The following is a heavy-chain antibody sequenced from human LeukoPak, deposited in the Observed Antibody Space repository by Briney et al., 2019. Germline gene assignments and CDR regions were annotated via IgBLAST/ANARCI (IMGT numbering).Heavy chain of an antibody. V-gene: IGHV4-59*11. CDR2: IYYSGTI. CDR1: GGSLSGPY. J-gene: IGHJ4*02. D-gene: IGHD1-26*01. CDR3: ARGGEPYFDY. Sequence: SETLSLTCSVSGGSLSGPYWSWIRQPPGKGLQWIGYIYYSGTINYNRSLKSRVTISVDTSKNLFSLKLRFVSTADSAVYYCARGGEPYFDYWGQGNLVTVSS.